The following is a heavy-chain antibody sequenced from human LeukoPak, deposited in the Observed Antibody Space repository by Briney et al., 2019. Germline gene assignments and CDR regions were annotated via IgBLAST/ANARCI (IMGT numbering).Heavy chain of an antibody. CDR3: ARDNYSGYDP. V-gene: IGHV1-69*05. CDR2: IIPIFGTA. D-gene: IGHD5-12*01. J-gene: IGHJ5*02. CDR1: GGTFSSYA. Sequence: APVKVSCKASGGTFSSYAISWVRQAPGQGLEWMGRIIPIFGTANYAQKFQGRVTITTDESTSTGYMELSSLRSEDTAVYYCARDNYSGYDPWGQGTLVTVSS.